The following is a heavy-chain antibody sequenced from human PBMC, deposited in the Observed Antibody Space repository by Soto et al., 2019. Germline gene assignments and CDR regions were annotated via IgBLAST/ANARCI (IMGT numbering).Heavy chain of an antibody. CDR1: GFTFSSYS. Sequence: EVQLVESGGGLVQPGGSLRLACAASGFTFSSYSMNWVRQAPGKGLEWVSYISRGSGDIYYADSARGRFTISRDNAKNSLYLQMNSLRDEDTAVYFCARDLNYAFDVWGQGTKVTVSS. V-gene: IGHV3-48*02. CDR2: ISRGSGDI. CDR3: ARDLNYAFDV. J-gene: IGHJ3*01. D-gene: IGHD1-7*01.